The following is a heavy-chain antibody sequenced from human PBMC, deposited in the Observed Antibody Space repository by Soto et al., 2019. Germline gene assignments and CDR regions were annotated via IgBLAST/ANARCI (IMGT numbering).Heavy chain of an antibody. D-gene: IGHD3-10*01. CDR2: LYSDSTT. J-gene: IGHJ6*03. Sequence: GGSLRLSCAASGFSVSSTYMSWVRQAPGKGLEWVSVLYSDSTTYYADSVKGRFTTSRDNSKNTLYLQMNSLGADDTAVYYCAVSGIRGPPGYYYMDVWGKGTTVTVSS. CDR3: AVSGIRGPPGYYYMDV. V-gene: IGHV3-66*01. CDR1: GFSVSSTY.